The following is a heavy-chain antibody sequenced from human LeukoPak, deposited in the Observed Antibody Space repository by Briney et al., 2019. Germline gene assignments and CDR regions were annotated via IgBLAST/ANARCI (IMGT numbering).Heavy chain of an antibody. CDR2: INPSGGST. CDR1: GYTFTSYY. D-gene: IGHD2-2*01. V-gene: IGHV1-46*01. Sequence: ASVKVSCKASGYTFTSYYMPWVRQAPGQGLEWMGIINPSGGSTSHAQKFQGRVTMTRDTSTSTVYMELSSLRSEDTAVYYCARYCSSTSCYGYYYGMDVWGKGTTVTVSS. J-gene: IGHJ6*04. CDR3: ARYCSSTSCYGYYYGMDV.